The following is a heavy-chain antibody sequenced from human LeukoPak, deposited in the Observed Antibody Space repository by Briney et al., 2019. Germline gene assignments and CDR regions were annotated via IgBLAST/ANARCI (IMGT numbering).Heavy chain of an antibody. D-gene: IGHD2-2*01. J-gene: IGHJ4*02. CDR2: ISGSGSTQ. V-gene: IGHV3-11*01. CDR3: ARVISSASCALDY. CDR1: GFTFSDYY. Sequence: PGGSLRLSCAASGFTFSDYYMSWIRQTPGKGLEWVSYISGSGSTQYYTDSVKGRFTISRDNAKNSLYLQMDSLSAEDTAVYYCARVISSASCALDYWGQGTLVTVSS.